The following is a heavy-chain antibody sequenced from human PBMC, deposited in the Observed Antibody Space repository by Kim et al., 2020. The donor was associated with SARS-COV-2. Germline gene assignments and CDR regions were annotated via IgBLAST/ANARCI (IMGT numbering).Heavy chain of an antibody. V-gene: IGHV3-7*03. CDR2: IKQDGSEK. J-gene: IGHJ5*02. D-gene: IGHD6-13*01. Sequence: GGSLRLSCAASGFTFSSYWMSWVRQAPGKGLEWVANIKQDGSEKYYVDSVKGRFTISRDNAKNSLYLQMNSLRAEDTAVYYCARVTAAEGDEFDPWGQGTLVTVSS. CDR3: ARVTAAEGDEFDP. CDR1: GFTFSSYW.